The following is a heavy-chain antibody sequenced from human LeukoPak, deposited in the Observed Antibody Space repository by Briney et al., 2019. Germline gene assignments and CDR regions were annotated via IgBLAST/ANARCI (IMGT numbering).Heavy chain of an antibody. J-gene: IGHJ4*02. CDR1: GYTFTSYY. Sequence: ASVKVSCKATGYTFTSYYMHWVRPPPGQGLEWMGIINPSGGSTSYAQKFQGRVTMTRDTSTSTVYMELSSLRSEDTAVYYCARDGVGAKASFDYWGQGTLVTVSS. CDR2: INPSGGST. CDR3: ARDGVGAKASFDY. V-gene: IGHV1-46*01. D-gene: IGHD1-26*01.